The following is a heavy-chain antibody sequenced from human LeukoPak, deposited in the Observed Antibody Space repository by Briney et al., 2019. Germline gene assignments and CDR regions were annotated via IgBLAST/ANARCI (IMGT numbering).Heavy chain of an antibody. J-gene: IGHJ5*02. CDR2: IKEDGSER. D-gene: IGHD2-2*01. V-gene: IGHV3-7*03. Sequence: GGSLRLSCEGSAFIFSGHWMNWVRQTPGKGLEWVASIKEDGSERQYVDSVKGRFSISRDNTKGSLFLQLNSLRAEDTAVYYCTRGPYYQLLFGWFDPWGQGTLVTVSS. CDR3: TRGPYYQLLFGWFDP. CDR1: AFIFSGHW.